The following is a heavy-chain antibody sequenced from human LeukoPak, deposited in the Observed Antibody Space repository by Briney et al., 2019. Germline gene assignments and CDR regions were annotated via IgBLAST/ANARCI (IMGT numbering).Heavy chain of an antibody. CDR2: IIPIFGTA. V-gene: IGHV1-69*13. CDR3: ARDFAAAGTFYYYYYMDV. CDR1: GGTFSSYA. J-gene: IGHJ6*03. D-gene: IGHD6-13*01. Sequence: SVKVSCKASGGTFSSYAISWVRQAPGQGLEWMGGIIPIFGTANYAQKFQGRVTITADESTSTAYMELSSLRSEDTAVYYCARDFAAAGTFYYYYYMDVWGKGTTVTVSS.